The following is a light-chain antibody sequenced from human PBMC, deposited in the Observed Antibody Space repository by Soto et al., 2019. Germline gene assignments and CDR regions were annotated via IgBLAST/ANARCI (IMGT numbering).Light chain of an antibody. CDR3: SSYAGSDIWV. V-gene: IGLV2-8*01. CDR2: EVS. CDR1: SVDINY. J-gene: IGLJ3*02. Sequence: HSVLTQPPSASGSRGQSVTISCTGTSVDINYVSWFQQHPAKAPKLIIYEVSKRPSGVPDGFTGSKSGNRASLTVSGPQADDEADYYCSSYAGSDIWVFGGGTQLTVL.